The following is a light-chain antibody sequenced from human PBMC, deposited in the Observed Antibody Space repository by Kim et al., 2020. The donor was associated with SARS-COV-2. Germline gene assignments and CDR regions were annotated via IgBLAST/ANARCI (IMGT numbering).Light chain of an antibody. Sequence: ISCTGDRSNIGASYDVHWYQQFPGTAPKLLIFGNSNRPPGVPERFSGFKSVSSASLTIAGLQAEDEADYYCQSYDSSLSAIFGGGTQLTVL. V-gene: IGLV1-40*01. CDR1: RSNIGASYD. J-gene: IGLJ2*01. CDR3: QSYDSSLSAI. CDR2: GNS.